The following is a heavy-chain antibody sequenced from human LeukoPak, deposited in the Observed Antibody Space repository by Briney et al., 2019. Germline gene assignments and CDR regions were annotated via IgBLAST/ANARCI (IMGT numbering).Heavy chain of an antibody. D-gene: IGHD6-19*01. V-gene: IGHV4-34*01. CDR1: GGSFSGYY. CDR3: ARGQWLDNC. Sequence: PSETLSLTCAVYGGSFSGYYWSWIRQPPGKGLEWIGEINHSGSTNYNPSLKSRVTISVDTSKNQFSLKLSSVTVADTAVYYCARGQWLDNCWGQGTLVTVSS. CDR2: INHSGST. J-gene: IGHJ4*02.